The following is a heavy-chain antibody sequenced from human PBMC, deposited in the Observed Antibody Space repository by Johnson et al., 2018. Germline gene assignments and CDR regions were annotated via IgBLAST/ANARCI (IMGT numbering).Heavy chain of an antibody. J-gene: IGHJ6*02. CDR2: ISWNSGSI. D-gene: IGHD3-16*01. V-gene: IGHV3-9*01. CDR1: GFTFDDYA. Sequence: VQLVQSGGGLVQPGRSLRLSCAASGFTFDDYAMHWVRQAPGKGLEWVSGISWNSGSIGYADSVKGRFTISRDNAKNSLYLQMNSLRAEDTAWYYCAKDLISAGDYGWGNLYGMDVWGQGTTVTVSS. CDR3: AKDLISAGDYGWGNLYGMDV.